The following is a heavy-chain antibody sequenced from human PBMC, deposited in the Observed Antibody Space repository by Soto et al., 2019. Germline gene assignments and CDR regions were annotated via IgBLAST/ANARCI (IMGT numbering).Heavy chain of an antibody. CDR3: ARAPYYYDSGGYQGS. V-gene: IGHV3-11*01. J-gene: IGHJ5*02. CDR1: GFTFSDYY. Sequence: PGGSLRLSXAASGFTFSDYYMSWIRQAPGKGLEWVSYISSSGSTTHYADSVKGRFTISRDNAKKSLYLQMNSLRAEDTAVYYCARAPYYYDSGGYQGSWGQGTLVTVSS. D-gene: IGHD3-22*01. CDR2: ISSSGSTT.